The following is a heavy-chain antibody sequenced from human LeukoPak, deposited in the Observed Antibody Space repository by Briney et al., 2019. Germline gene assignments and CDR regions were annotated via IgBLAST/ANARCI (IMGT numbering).Heavy chain of an antibody. Sequence: GGSLRLSCAASGFTFSSYAMNRVRQAPGKGLEWVALISYDGSNKNYADSVKGRFTISRDNSKNTLYLQMNSLRAEDTAVYYCARDDCSGESCYRSWFGPWGQGTLVTVSS. CDR1: GFTFSSYA. CDR3: ARDDCSGESCYRSWFGP. CDR2: ISYDGSNK. D-gene: IGHD2-15*01. V-gene: IGHV3-30-3*01. J-gene: IGHJ5*02.